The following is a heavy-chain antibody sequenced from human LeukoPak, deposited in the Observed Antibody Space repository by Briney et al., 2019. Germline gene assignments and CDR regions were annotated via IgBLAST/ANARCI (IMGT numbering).Heavy chain of an antibody. J-gene: IGHJ4*02. CDR2: IGSKAYGGTI. Sequence: GGSLRLSCAASGFNFGDYAMSWVRQAPGKGLEWVGFIGSKAYGGTIEYAASVKSRFIISRDDFKSIAYLQMNSLRAEDTAVYYCARGALAAAGYFDYWGQGTLVTVSS. CDR3: ARGALAAAGYFDY. V-gene: IGHV3-49*04. CDR1: GFNFGDYA. D-gene: IGHD6-13*01.